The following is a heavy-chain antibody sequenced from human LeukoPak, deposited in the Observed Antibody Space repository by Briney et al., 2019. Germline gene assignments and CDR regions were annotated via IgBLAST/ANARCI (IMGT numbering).Heavy chain of an antibody. J-gene: IGHJ3*01. V-gene: IGHV4-59*08. CDR3: AKHGAFICRRFCSSSNCYVDGLQT. Sequence: SSETLSLTCIVSVGSISSSYWSWVRQSPRRGRECMGYFYDTVSTKYNPCLKRRDSISTDTSKNQLSLKLNSATAADKDVYSCAKHGAFICRRFCSSSNCYVDGLQTWGQGIMVSVSS. D-gene: IGHD2-2*01. CDR2: FYDTVST. CDR1: VGSISSSY.